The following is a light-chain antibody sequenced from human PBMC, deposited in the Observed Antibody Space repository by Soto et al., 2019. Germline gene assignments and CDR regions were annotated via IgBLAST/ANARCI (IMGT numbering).Light chain of an antibody. V-gene: IGLV2-14*01. CDR3: SSYTSSSTLVV. J-gene: IGLJ2*01. Sequence: QSALTQPASVSGSPGQSITISCTGTSSDGGGYNYVSWYQQHPGKAPKLMIYDVSNRPSGVSNRVSGSKSGNTASLTISGLQAEDEADYYCSSYTSSSTLVVFGGGTKLTVL. CDR2: DVS. CDR1: SSDGGGYNY.